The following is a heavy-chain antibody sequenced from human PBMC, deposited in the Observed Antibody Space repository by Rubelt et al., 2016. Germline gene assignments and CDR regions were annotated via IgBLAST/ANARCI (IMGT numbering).Heavy chain of an antibody. CDR1: GGSISSSGYY. V-gene: IGHV4-39*07. CDR3: ARDYCGTPGNWFNP. D-gene: IGHD1-7*01. Sequence: QLQLQESGPGLVKPSETLSLTCTVSGGSISSSGYYWGWIRQSPGKGLEWIGRAFSNGNTMYNPSLESRVTVSVDTSKKQFSLTLTSVTAADTAIYYCARDYCGTPGNWFNPWGQGVLVTVSS. J-gene: IGHJ5*02. CDR2: AFSNGNT.